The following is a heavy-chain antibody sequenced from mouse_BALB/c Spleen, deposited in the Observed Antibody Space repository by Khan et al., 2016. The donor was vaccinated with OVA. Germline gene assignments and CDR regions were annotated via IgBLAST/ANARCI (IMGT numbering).Heavy chain of an antibody. CDR2: INPSNGYT. V-gene: IGHV1-4*01. CDR3: VRDGAYYRNDAWFGY. J-gene: IGHJ3*01. CDR1: GYTFASYT. Sequence: QVQLKQSGAELARPGASVKMSCKASGYTFASYTIHWIKQRPGQGLEWIGYINPSNGYTNYNQKFKDKATLTAVKSSTTAYMQLSRLTTNDSAVYNSVRDGAYYRNDAWFGYWGQGTLVTVSA. D-gene: IGHD2-14*01.